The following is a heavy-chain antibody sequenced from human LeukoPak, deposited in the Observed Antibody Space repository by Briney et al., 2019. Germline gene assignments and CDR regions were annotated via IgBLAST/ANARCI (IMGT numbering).Heavy chain of an antibody. J-gene: IGHJ4*02. CDR2: ISAYNGNT. D-gene: IGHD4-11*01. CDR1: GYTFTSYG. CDR3: ARGGGDDYSNYGRPRQQYYFDY. Sequence: ASVKVSCKASGYTFTSYGISWVRQAPGQGLEWMGWISAYNGNTNYAQKLQGRVTMTTDTSTSTAYMELRSLRSDDTAVYYCARGGGDDYSNYGRPRQQYYFDYWGQGTLVTVSS. V-gene: IGHV1-18*01.